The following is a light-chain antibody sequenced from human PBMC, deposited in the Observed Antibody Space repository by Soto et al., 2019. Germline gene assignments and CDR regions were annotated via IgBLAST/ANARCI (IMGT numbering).Light chain of an antibody. CDR3: LQAYNYPRT. CDR2: AAS. Sequence: AVPMAQSTSSLSASVGHIVTITCLASQGIRSDLTWYQQKPGRAPWLLIFAASTVQSGVPSRFSGSGAGTDFTLTIRSLQPEDFATYYCLQAYNYPRTFGQGTKV. J-gene: IGKJ1*01. V-gene: IGKV1-6*01. CDR1: QGIRSD.